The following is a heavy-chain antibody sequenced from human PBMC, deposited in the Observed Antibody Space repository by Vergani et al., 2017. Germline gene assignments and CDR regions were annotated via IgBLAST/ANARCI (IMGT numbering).Heavy chain of an antibody. CDR3: AKVAXGTTRYYYYYYMDV. CDR2: ISYDGSNK. D-gene: IGHD1-1*01. Sequence: QVQLVESGGGVVQPGRSLTLPCAASGFTFSSSGMHWVRQAPGKGLELVAVISYDGSNKYYADSVKGRFTISRDNSKNTLYLQMNSLRAEDTAVYYCAKVAXGTTRYYYYYYMDVWGKGTTVTVSS. V-gene: IGHV3-30*18. CDR1: GFTFSSSG. J-gene: IGHJ6*03.